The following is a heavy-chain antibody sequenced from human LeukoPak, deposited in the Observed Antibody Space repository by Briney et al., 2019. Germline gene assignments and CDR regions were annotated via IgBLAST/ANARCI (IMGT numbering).Heavy chain of an antibody. J-gene: IGHJ3*02. D-gene: IGHD6-6*01. CDR3: ARVKAARPGVNAFDI. V-gene: IGHV4-59*12. CDR2: IYYSGST. Sequence: SETLSLTCAVSGDSISNYYWSWIRQPPGKGLEWTGYIYYSGSTNYNPSLRSRVTISLDTSKNQFSLKLSSVTAEDTAVYYCARVKAARPGVNAFDIWGQGTMVTVSS. CDR1: GDSISNYY.